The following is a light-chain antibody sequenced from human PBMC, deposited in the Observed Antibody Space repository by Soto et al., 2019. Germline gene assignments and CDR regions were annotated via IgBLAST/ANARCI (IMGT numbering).Light chain of an antibody. CDR3: QLYGTSPMYI. V-gene: IGKV3-20*01. CDR2: GAS. CDR1: QSVSSH. J-gene: IGKJ2*01. Sequence: EIVLTQSPATLSLSPGERATLSCRASQSVSSHLAWYHQKPGQAPRLLIYGASSRATGIPDRFSGSGSGTEFTLTISRLETEDFAVYYCQLYGTSPMYIFGQGTKLEIK.